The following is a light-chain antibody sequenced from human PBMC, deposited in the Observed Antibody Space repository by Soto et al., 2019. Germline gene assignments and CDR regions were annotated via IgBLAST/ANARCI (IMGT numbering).Light chain of an antibody. CDR3: QAYDYSLTAFV. CDR2: GNR. V-gene: IGLV1-40*01. CDR1: NSNLGAGYD. J-gene: IGLJ3*02. Sequence: QSVLTQPPSVSGAPGQRVTISCTGTNSNLGAGYDVHWYQQLPGAAPKLVIFGNRNRPSGVPERFSGYKSGNSASLAITGLQAEDEADYYCQAYDYSLTAFVFGGGTKLTVL.